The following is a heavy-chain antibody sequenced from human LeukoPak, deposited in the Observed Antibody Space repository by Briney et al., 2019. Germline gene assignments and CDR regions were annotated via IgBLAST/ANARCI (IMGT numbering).Heavy chain of an antibody. J-gene: IGHJ6*03. CDR1: GFTFSSYS. Sequence: GGSLRLSCAASGFTFSSYSMNWVRQAPGKGLEWVSSISSSSSYIYYADSVKGRFTISRDNAKNSLYLQMNSLRAEDTAVYYCARAKIAARPYYYYYMDVWGKGTTVTVSS. CDR3: ARAKIAARPYYYYYMDV. V-gene: IGHV3-21*01. CDR2: ISSSSSYI. D-gene: IGHD6-6*01.